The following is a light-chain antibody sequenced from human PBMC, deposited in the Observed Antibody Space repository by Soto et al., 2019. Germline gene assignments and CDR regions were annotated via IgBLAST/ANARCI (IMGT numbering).Light chain of an antibody. V-gene: IGKV3-15*01. CDR3: QQYHYWWT. J-gene: IGKJ1*01. CDR1: QSVSNN. CDR2: GAS. Sequence: EIVMAQSPATLSVSPGEKATPSCRASQSVSNNLAWFQQKPGQVPRLLIYGASNRATGVSARFSGSGSGTEFTLTISSLQSEDFAVYYCQQYHYWWTFGQGTKVDIK.